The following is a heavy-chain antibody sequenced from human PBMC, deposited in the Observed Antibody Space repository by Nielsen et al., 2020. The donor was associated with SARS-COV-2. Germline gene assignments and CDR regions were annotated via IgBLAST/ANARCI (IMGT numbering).Heavy chain of an antibody. Sequence: SLKISCAASGFTFSSYSMNWVRQAPGKGLEWVSGISWNSGSIGYADSVKGRFTISRDNAKNSLYLQMNSLRAEDTALYYCAKDTTPLTVTSPGAFDIWGQGTMVTVSS. V-gene: IGHV3-9*01. CDR1: GFTFSSYS. CDR3: AKDTTPLTVTSPGAFDI. J-gene: IGHJ3*02. D-gene: IGHD4-17*01. CDR2: ISWNSGSI.